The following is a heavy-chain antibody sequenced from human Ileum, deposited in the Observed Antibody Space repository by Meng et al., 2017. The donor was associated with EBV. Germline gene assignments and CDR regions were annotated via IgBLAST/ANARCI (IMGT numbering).Heavy chain of an antibody. V-gene: IGHV3-30*18. CDR1: GLACSNYG. CDR2: ISYDGNNK. D-gene: IGHD5-24*01. CDR3: TNTRDERSTRLYFGY. J-gene: IGHJ4*02. Sequence: QAQVGWPGKGVVQPGDALELSCADSGLACSNYGVHGVRQAPGMGLELLAIISYDGNNKYNTDSVEGLYTISENNFKTTENLQMISLSTETFAVYYCTNTRDERSTRLYFGYWGQGTLVTVSS.